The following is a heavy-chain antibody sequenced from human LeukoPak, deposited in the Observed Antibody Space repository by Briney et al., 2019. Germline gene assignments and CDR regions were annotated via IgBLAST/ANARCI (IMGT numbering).Heavy chain of an antibody. V-gene: IGHV4-30-4*08. J-gene: IGHJ4*02. CDR2: IYYSGST. D-gene: IGHD3-3*01. CDR3: ARESFDFWSGYYFGY. Sequence: SETLSLTCTVSGGSISSGDYYWSWIRQPPGKGREWIGYIYYSGSTYYNPSLKSRVTISVDTSKNQFSLKLSSVTAADTAVYYCARESFDFWSGYYFGYWGQGTLVTVSS. CDR1: GGSISSGDYY.